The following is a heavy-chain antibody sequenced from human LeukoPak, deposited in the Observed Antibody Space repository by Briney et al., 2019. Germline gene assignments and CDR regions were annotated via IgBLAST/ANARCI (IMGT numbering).Heavy chain of an antibody. CDR3: ARQTYGSGNYYSGEIDY. Sequence: SETLSLTCTGSINSNRYYWGWIRQPPGKGLEWIESIYYSGSTYYDPSLKSRVTISIDTSKNQFSLKLSSVTAADTAVYYCARQTYGSGNYYSGEIDYWGHGTLVTVSS. D-gene: IGHD3-10*01. J-gene: IGHJ4*01. V-gene: IGHV4-39*01. CDR1: SINSNRYY. CDR2: IYYSGST.